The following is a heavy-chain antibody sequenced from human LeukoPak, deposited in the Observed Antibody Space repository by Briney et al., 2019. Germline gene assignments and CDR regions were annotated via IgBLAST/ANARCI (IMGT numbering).Heavy chain of an antibody. CDR2: IYYSGST. Sequence: PSETLSLTCTVSGGSISSYYWSWIRQPPGKGLEWIGYIYYSGSTNYNPSLKSRVTISVDTSKNQFSLKLSSVTAADTAVYYCARARGSGYYSSFWSPWGQGTLVTVSS. V-gene: IGHV4-59*08. D-gene: IGHD3-22*01. J-gene: IGHJ5*02. CDR1: GGSISSYY. CDR3: ARARGSGYYSSFWSP.